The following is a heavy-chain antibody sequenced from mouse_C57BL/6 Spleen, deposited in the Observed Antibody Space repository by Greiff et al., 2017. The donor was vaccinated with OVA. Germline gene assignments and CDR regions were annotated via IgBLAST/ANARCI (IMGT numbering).Heavy chain of an antibody. Sequence: VQLQQSGAELVKPGASVKLSCKASGYTFTSYWMHWVKQRPGQGLEWIGNINPSNGGTNYNEKFKSKATLTVDKSSSTAYMQLSSLTSEDSAVYYCARGGYYDCDRGLDYWGQGTTLTVSS. CDR2: INPSNGGT. J-gene: IGHJ2*01. V-gene: IGHV1-53*01. D-gene: IGHD2-4*01. CDR3: ARGGYYDCDRGLDY. CDR1: GYTFTSYW.